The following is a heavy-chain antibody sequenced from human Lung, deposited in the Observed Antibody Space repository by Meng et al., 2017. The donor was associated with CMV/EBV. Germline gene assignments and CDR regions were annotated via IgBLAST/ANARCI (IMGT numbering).Heavy chain of an antibody. CDR2: IYPGDSDT. J-gene: IGHJ5*02. Sequence: GGSLRLSCKGSGYSFTSYWIGWVRQMPGKGLEWMGIIYPGDSDTRYSPSFQGQVTISADKSIRTAYLQWSSLKASDTVMYYCARRGYSSTDPSNWFDPWGQGXLVTVSS. D-gene: IGHD6-13*01. CDR3: ARRGYSSTDPSNWFDP. CDR1: GYSFTSYW. V-gene: IGHV5-51*01.